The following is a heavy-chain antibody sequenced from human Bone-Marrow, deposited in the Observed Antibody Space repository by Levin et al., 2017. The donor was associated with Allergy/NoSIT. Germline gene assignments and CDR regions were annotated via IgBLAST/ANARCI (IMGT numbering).Heavy chain of an antibody. CDR1: GGSISSGVYY. V-gene: IGHV4-31*03. Sequence: LRLSCTVSGGSISSGVYYWTWIRQHPGKGLEWIGYINYSGSTYYNPSLKSRLTISVDTSKSQFSLKLSSVTAADTAVYYCARYLPGIRKTFDYWGQGTLVTVSS. CDR3: ARYLPGIRKTFDY. D-gene: IGHD3-3*02. CDR2: INYSGST. J-gene: IGHJ4*02.